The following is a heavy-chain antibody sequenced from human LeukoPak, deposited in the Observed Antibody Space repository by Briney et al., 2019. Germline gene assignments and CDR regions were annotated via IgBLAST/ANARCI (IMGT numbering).Heavy chain of an antibody. D-gene: IGHD3-16*02. J-gene: IGHJ4*02. CDR2: IYYSGST. CDR1: GGSIRSYS. V-gene: IGHV4-59*01. CDR3: ARYVWGSYPTFEDY. Sequence: SETLCLTCTASGGSIRSYSWSWIRQPPGKGLEWIGYIYYSGSTNYNPSLKSRVTISVDTSKNQFSLKLSSVTAADTAVYYCARYVWGSYPTFEDYWGQGTLVTVSS.